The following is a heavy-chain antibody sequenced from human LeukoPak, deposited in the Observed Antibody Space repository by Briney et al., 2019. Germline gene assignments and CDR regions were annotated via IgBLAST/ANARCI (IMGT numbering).Heavy chain of an antibody. CDR1: GLPFSSHG. V-gene: IGHV3-33*01. Sequence: PGGSLRLSCVASGLPFSSHGMHWVRQAPGKGLEWVAVILPDGSDKYYADSVTGRFTISRDNSKNTLYLQMNSLRADDTAVYYCARNARDSVFDLWGQGTMVTVSS. CDR2: ILPDGSDK. J-gene: IGHJ3*01. CDR3: ARNARDSVFDL.